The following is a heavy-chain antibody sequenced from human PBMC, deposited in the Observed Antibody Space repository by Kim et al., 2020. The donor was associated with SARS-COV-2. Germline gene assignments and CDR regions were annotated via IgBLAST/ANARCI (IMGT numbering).Heavy chain of an antibody. CDR2: ISYDGSNK. J-gene: IGHJ4*02. CDR3: AKAPDIVVVPAAPDFDY. CDR1: GFTFSTYG. V-gene: IGHV3-30*18. Sequence: GGSLRLSCAASGFTFSTYGMHWVRQAPGKGLEWVAVISYDGSNKYYADSVKGRFTISRDNSKNTLYLQMNSLRAEDTAVYYCAKAPDIVVVPAAPDFDYWGQGTLVTVSS. D-gene: IGHD2-2*01.